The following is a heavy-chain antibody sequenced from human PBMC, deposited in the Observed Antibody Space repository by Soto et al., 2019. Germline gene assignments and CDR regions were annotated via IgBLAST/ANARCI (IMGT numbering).Heavy chain of an antibody. CDR1: GFTFSNYA. Sequence: GGSLRLSCAASGFTFSNYAMHWIRQAPGKGLEWVAVISYDGGTKYYADSVKGRFTVSRDNSKNTVFLQMNSLRAEDTAVYYCAKVLSLIAAAVFSPLHYWGQGILVTVSS. J-gene: IGHJ4*02. CDR3: AKVLSLIAAAVFSPLHY. V-gene: IGHV3-30*18. CDR2: ISYDGGTK. D-gene: IGHD6-13*01.